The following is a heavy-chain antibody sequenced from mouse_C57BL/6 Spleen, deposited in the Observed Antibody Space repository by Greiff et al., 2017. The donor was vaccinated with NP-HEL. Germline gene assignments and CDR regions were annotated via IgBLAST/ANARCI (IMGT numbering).Heavy chain of an antibody. CDR1: GFTFSDYG. Sequence: DVKLVESGGGLVKPGGSLKLSCAASGFTFSDYGMHWVRQAPEKGLEWVAYISSGSSTIYYADKVKGRFTISRDNAKNTLFLQMTSLRSEDTAMYYCATYYYGSSYSDYWGQGTTLTVSS. CDR3: ATYYYGSSYSDY. V-gene: IGHV5-17*01. D-gene: IGHD1-1*01. CDR2: ISSGSSTI. J-gene: IGHJ2*01.